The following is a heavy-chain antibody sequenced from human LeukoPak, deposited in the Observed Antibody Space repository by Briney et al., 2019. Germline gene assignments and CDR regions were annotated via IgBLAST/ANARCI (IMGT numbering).Heavy chain of an antibody. J-gene: IGHJ4*02. CDR3: AREGCLYCVGSAPIGEL. D-gene: IGHD2-21*01. V-gene: IGHV3-21*01. CDR1: GFTFSSYS. Sequence: GGSLRLSCAASGFTFSSYSMNWVRQAPGKGLEWVSSISSSSSYIYYADSVKGRFTISRDNAKNSLYLQMNSLRAEDTAVYYCAREGCLYCVGSAPIGELWGQGTLVTVSS. CDR2: ISSSSSYI.